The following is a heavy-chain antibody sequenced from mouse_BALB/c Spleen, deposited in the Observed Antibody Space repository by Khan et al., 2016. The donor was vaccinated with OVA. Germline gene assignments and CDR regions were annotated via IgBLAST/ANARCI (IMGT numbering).Heavy chain of an antibody. D-gene: IGHD2-12*01. Sequence: VQLQQSGTVLARPGASVKMSCKASGYSFTSYLIHWVKQRPGQGLEWIGDIYPGNSETTYNQKFKDEAKLTAGTSASTAYMELSSLTNEDSAVYYWTRGGYSSFAYWGQGTLVTVSA. V-gene: IGHV1-5*01. J-gene: IGHJ3*01. CDR1: GYSFTSYL. CDR2: IYPGNSET. CDR3: TRGGYSSFAY.